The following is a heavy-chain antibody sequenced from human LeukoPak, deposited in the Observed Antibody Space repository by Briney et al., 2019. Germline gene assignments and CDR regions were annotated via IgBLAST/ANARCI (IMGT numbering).Heavy chain of an antibody. CDR1: GFTFSTYD. V-gene: IGHV3-21*01. CDR2: ISSRSSSI. J-gene: IGHJ4*02. D-gene: IGHD3-3*01. Sequence: VGSLRLSCSASGFTFSTYDMNWIRQAPGKGLEWVSSISSRSSSIYYADSVKGRFTISRDNAKNSLYLQMNSLRAKDTAVYWYARDYIAYDPLDYWGQGTLVTVSS. CDR3: ARDYIAYDPLDY.